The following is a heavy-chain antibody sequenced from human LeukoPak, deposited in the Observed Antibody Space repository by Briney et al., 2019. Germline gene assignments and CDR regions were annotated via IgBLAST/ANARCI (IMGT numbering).Heavy chain of an antibody. D-gene: IGHD2-15*01. Sequence: GGSLRLSCAASGFTFSNAWMSWVRQAPGKGLEWVGRIKSKTDGGTTDYAAPVKGRFTISRDDSKNTLYLQMNSLKTEDTAAYYCTTAPFVVVVAATTFDYWGQGTLVTVSS. V-gene: IGHV3-15*01. CDR3: TTAPFVVVVAATTFDY. CDR2: IKSKTDGGTT. CDR1: GFTFSNAW. J-gene: IGHJ4*02.